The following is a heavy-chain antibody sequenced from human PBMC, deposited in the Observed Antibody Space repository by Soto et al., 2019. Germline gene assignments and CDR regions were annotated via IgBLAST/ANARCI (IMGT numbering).Heavy chain of an antibody. CDR1: GGSFSDYS. V-gene: IGHV4-34*01. D-gene: IGHD3-22*01. CDR3: ARLGGYYQSLDT. CDR2: INHSGGT. J-gene: IGHJ5*02. Sequence: PSETLSLTCAVYGGSFSDYSWTWIRQPPGKGLEWIGEINHSGGTNYNPSLKSRVTMSVDTSRNQFSLKLSSVTATDTAVYYCARLGGYYQSLDTWGQGTLVTVSS.